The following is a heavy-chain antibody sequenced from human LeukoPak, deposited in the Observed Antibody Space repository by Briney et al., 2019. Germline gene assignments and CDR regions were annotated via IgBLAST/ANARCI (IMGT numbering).Heavy chain of an antibody. J-gene: IGHJ4*02. CDR1: GFTFSNAW. CDR3: ARGGLELDY. Sequence: GGSLRLSCAVSGFTFSNAWMSWVRQAPGKGLEWVSSISSSNSYIYYADSMKGRLTISRDNAKNALYLQMNSLRAEDTAAYYCARGGLELDYWGQGTLVTVSS. CDR2: ISSSNSYI. D-gene: IGHD1-7*01. V-gene: IGHV3-21*01.